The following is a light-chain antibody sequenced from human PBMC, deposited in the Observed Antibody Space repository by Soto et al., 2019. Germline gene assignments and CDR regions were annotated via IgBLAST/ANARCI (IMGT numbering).Light chain of an antibody. CDR3: QQYNTYGYT. CDR2: KAS. J-gene: IGKJ2*01. V-gene: IGKV1-5*03. Sequence: DIQMTQSPSTLSAFVGDRVTITCRASQSISTWLAWYQQKPGKAPKLLINKASSLETGVPSRFSGTGSGTEFTLTISSLQPDDFASYYCQQYNTYGYTFGQGTKLEIK. CDR1: QSISTW.